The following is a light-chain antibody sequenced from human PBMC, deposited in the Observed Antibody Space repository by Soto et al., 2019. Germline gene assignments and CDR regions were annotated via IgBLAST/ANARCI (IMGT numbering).Light chain of an antibody. J-gene: IGKJ1*01. CDR1: QDIGTS. V-gene: IGKV1-8*01. CDR2: GAS. Sequence: AIRMTQSPSSFSASTGDRVTISCRASQDIGTSLAWYQQKPGKAPKLLISGASTLHTGVPSRFSGSGSGTNFTLTISSLQSEDFGTYYCQQYYSFPRTFGQGTKVEIK. CDR3: QQYYSFPRT.